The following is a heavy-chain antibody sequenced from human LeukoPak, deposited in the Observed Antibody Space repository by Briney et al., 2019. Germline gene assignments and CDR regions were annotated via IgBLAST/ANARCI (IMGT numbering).Heavy chain of an antibody. J-gene: IGHJ5*02. CDR2: ICAYKGNT. CDR1: GYTFTSYG. CDR3: ARDRVIDIVVVPAAIRKGYDP. Sequence: EASVKVSCKAPGYTFTSYGISWVPHAPEQGLEWMGWICAYKGNTNYAQKLQGRVTMTTDTSTSTAYMELRSLRSDDTAVYYCARDRVIDIVVVPAAIRKGYDPWGQGTLVTVSS. V-gene: IGHV1-18*01. D-gene: IGHD2-2*02.